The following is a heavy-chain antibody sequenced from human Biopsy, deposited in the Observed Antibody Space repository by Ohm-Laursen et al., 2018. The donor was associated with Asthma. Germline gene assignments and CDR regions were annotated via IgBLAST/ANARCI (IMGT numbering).Heavy chain of an antibody. D-gene: IGHD3-22*01. CDR1: GFTFADYG. V-gene: IGHV3-20*04. CDR3: AKSADYYDSTDYLDF. J-gene: IGHJ4*01. Sequence: SLRLSCEASGFTFADYGMSWVRQAPGKGLDWVSGINWNGGSTGYADSVKGRFTISRDNAKNSLYLQMQSLRPEDTAFYYCAKSADYYDSTDYLDFWGRGTLVTVSS. CDR2: INWNGGST.